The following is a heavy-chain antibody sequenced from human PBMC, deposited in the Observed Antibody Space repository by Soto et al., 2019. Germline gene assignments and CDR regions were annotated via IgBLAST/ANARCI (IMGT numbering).Heavy chain of an antibody. Sequence: EVQLLQSGGGLVQPGGSLRLSCAASGFTFTSYSMTWVRQTPGKGLEWVAAVNPGGYSTYYADSVKGRFTISRDNSNKTLYLQMNSLRAEDTAVYYCAKDLRAWSSYDFHYRNQGTLVTGSS. CDR1: GFTFTSYS. CDR3: AKDLRAWSSYDFHY. D-gene: IGHD5-12*01. CDR2: VNPGGYST. J-gene: IGHJ4*02. V-gene: IGHV3-23*01.